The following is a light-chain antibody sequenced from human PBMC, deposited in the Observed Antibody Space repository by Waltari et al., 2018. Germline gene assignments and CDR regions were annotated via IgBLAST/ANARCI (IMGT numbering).Light chain of an antibody. CDR1: QDVSKW. V-gene: IGKV1-12*01. CDR2: GAS. Sequence: DIQMTQSPSSVSASVGDRVTITCRASQDVSKWLAWYRHKPGLAPKLLIHGASFLHNGVPSRFSGSGSGTEFTLTISSLQPEDFATYHCQQADSFPITFGQGTRLDIK. CDR3: QQADSFPIT. J-gene: IGKJ5*01.